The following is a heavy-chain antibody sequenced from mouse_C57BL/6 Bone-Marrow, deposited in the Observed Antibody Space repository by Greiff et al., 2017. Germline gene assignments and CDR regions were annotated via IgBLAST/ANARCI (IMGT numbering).Heavy chain of an antibody. V-gene: IGHV1-39*01. CDR2: INPNYGTT. CDR3: ATIYYGPLFAY. D-gene: IGHD2-1*01. Sequence: VHVKQSGPELVKPGASVKISCKASGYSFTDYNMNWVKQSNGKSLEWIGVINPNYGTTSYNQKFKGKATLTVDQSSSTAYMQLNSLTSEDSAVYYCATIYYGPLFAYWGQGTLVTVSA. CDR1: GYSFTDYN. J-gene: IGHJ3*01.